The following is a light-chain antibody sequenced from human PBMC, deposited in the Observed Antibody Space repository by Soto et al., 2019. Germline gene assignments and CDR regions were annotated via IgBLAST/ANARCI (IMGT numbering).Light chain of an antibody. Sequence: DIQLTQSPSTLSASVGDRVTITCRASQNIRSWLAWYQQKPGNAPKLLIYKASNLESGVPSRFSGSGSGTEFTLIINSLQPDDFATYYCQQYDSPMYTFGQGTKLES. V-gene: IGKV1-5*03. CDR3: QQYDSPMYT. CDR2: KAS. CDR1: QNIRSW. J-gene: IGKJ2*01.